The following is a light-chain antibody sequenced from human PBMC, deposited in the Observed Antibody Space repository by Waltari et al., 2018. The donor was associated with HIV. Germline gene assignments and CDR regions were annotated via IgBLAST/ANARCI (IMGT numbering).Light chain of an antibody. Sequence: SYELTQPPSVSVSPGQTARIPCSGDALPKQYAYWYQQKPGQAPVLVIYKDSERPSGIPERFSGSSSGTTVTLTISGVQAEDEADYYCQSADSSGTYYWVFGGGTKLTVL. CDR1: ALPKQY. V-gene: IGLV3-25*03. CDR3: QSADSSGTYYWV. CDR2: KDS. J-gene: IGLJ3*02.